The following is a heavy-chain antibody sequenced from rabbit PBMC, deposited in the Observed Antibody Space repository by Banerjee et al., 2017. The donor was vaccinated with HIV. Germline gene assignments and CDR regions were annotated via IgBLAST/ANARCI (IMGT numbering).Heavy chain of an antibody. V-gene: IGHV1S45*01. Sequence: QQQLEESGGGLVKPGGTLTLTCTASGFSISSSYYMCWVRQAPGKGLEWIACIFSDGSGSTYYANWAKGRFTISKTSSTTVTLQMTSLTAADTATYFCARDGTGVGPDLDLWGPGTLVTVS. CDR2: IFSDGSGST. D-gene: IGHD7-1*01. J-gene: IGHJ4*01. CDR3: ARDGTGVGPDLDL. CDR1: GFSISSSYY.